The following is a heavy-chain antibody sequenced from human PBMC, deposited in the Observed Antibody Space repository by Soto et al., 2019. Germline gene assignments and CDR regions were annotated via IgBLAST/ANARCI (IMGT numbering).Heavy chain of an antibody. V-gene: IGHV1-24*01. Sequence: SCKASGYTFTNYGITWVRQAPGQGLEWMGGFDPEDGETIYAQKFQGRVTMTEDTSTDTAYMELSSLRSEDTAVYYCATAKSRYCSGGSCYPNWFDPWGQGTLVTVSS. CDR2: FDPEDGET. CDR3: ATAKSRYCSGGSCYPNWFDP. CDR1: GYTFTNYG. J-gene: IGHJ5*02. D-gene: IGHD2-15*01.